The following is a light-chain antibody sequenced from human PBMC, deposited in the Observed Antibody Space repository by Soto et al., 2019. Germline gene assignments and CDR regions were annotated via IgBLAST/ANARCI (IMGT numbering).Light chain of an antibody. CDR3: QDFGSSVTWT. Sequence: EVVLTQSPGTVSLSPGERATLSCRASQSVTSNYLAWYQQKPGQAPRLLIYAASSRATGIPDRFSGSGSGTAFTLSISRLESEDFAVYYRQDFGSSVTWTFGQGTKVEIK. CDR1: QSVTSNY. V-gene: IGKV3-20*01. CDR2: AAS. J-gene: IGKJ1*01.